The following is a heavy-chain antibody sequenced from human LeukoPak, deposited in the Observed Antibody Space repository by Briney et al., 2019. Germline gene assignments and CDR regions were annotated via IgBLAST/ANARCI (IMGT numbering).Heavy chain of an antibody. J-gene: IGHJ5*02. CDR2: IYYSGST. V-gene: IGHV4-59*01. Sequence: PSETLSLTCTVSGGSISSYYWSWIRQPPGKGLEWIGYIYYSGSTNYNPSLKSRVTISVDTSKNQFSLKLSSVTAADTAVYYCARDGGGPTNWFDPWGQGTLVTVSS. CDR3: ARDGGGPTNWFDP. CDR1: GGSISSYY. D-gene: IGHD2-15*01.